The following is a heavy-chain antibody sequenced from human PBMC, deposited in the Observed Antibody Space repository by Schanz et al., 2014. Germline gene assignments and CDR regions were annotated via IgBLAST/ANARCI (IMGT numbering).Heavy chain of an antibody. Sequence: EVLLLESGGRVERPGGSLRLSCAASGITFSGYSMNWVRQAPGKGLEWVSYISGSSSTRYYADSVKGRFTISRDNGKKSLYLQMNSQRSEDTAVYYCAKHVRSLTGNDYWGQGTLVTVSS. CDR1: GITFSGYS. J-gene: IGHJ4*01. V-gene: IGHV3-48*01. D-gene: IGHD3-9*01. CDR2: ISGSSSTR. CDR3: AKHVRSLTGNDY.